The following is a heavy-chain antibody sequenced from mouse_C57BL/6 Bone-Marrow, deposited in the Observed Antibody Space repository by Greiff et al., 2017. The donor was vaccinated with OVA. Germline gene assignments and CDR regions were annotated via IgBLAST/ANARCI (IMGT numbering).Heavy chain of an antibody. CDR2: IHPNSGST. CDR1: GYTFTSYW. J-gene: IGHJ2*01. Sequence: QVQLQQPGAELVKPGASVKLSCTASGYTFTSYWMHWVKQRPGQGLEWIGMIHPNSGSTNYNETFKSKATLTVDKSCSTAYMQLCSQTDEDSAVYYFASEPYDRDCWYYFGYWGKGTTLSFSS. V-gene: IGHV1-64*01. D-gene: IGHD2-14*01. CDR3: ASEPYDRDCWYYFGY.